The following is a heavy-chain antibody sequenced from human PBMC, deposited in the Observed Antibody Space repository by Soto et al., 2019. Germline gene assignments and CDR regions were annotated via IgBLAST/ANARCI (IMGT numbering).Heavy chain of an antibody. V-gene: IGHV4-59*01. Sequence: QVQLQESGPGLVKPSETLSLTCTVSGGSTRNYFWSWSRQPPGKGLEWNGCIYYSGTTNYNTTLKSRLTISLDTSKNQFSMRLRSVTAADTAVYYCARYFKPYDTAVWLDPWGQGTQVTVCS. CDR1: GGSTRNYF. J-gene: IGHJ5*02. D-gene: IGHD3-9*01. CDR2: IYYSGTT. CDR3: ARYFKPYDTAVWLDP.